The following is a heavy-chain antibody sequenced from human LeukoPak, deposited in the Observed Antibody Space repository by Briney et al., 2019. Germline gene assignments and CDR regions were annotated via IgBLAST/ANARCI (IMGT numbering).Heavy chain of an antibody. D-gene: IGHD2-2*01. Sequence: GASVTVSCKASGGTFSSYAISWVRQAPGQGLEWMGGIIPIFGTANYAQKFQGRVTITADESTSTAYMELSSLRSEDTAVYYCARARRFQDCSSTSCYAPYYYYYYMDVWGQGTTVIVSS. J-gene: IGHJ6*03. CDR3: ARARRFQDCSSTSCYAPYYYYYYMDV. CDR2: IIPIFGTA. CDR1: GGTFSSYA. V-gene: IGHV1-69*01.